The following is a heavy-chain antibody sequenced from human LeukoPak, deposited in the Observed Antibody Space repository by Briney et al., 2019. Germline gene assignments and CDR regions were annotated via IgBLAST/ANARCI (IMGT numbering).Heavy chain of an antibody. CDR1: GYTFTGYY. D-gene: IGHD1-26*01. Sequence: GASVKVSCKASGYTFTGYYMHWVRQAPGQGLEWMGWINPNSGGTNYAQEFQGRVTMTRDTSISTAYMELSRLRSDDTAVYYCAAGIVGASIYYFDYWGQGTLVTVSS. CDR2: INPNSGGT. V-gene: IGHV1-2*02. CDR3: AAGIVGASIYYFDY. J-gene: IGHJ4*02.